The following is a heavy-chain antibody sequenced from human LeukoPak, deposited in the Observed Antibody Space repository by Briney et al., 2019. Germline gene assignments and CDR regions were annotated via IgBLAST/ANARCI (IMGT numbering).Heavy chain of an antibody. CDR2: IYYSGNT. CDR3: ARTLGSGSTFDY. V-gene: IGHV4-39*07. Sequence: PTETPSLTCTVSGGSLSTSSYYWGRIRQPPGKGLERIGSIYYSGNTYYTPPLKSRVTLSVDKSKNQFSLKLTSVYAADTAVYYCARTLGSGSTFDYWGQGTLVTVSS. CDR1: GGSLSTSSYY. D-gene: IGHD3-10*01. J-gene: IGHJ4*02.